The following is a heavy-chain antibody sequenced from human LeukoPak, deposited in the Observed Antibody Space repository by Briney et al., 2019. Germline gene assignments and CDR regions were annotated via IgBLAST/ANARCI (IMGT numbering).Heavy chain of an antibody. CDR1: GFTFSSYA. D-gene: IGHD3-10*01. CDR3: ARDGAPRSGGLFDY. CDR2: ISSNGGST. V-gene: IGHV3-64*04. J-gene: IGHJ4*02. Sequence: GGSLRLSCAASGFTFSSYAMHWVRQAPGKGLEYVSAISSNGGSTYYADSVKGRFTISRDNSKNTLYLQMNSLRAEDTAVYYCARDGAPRSGGLFDYWGQGTLVTVAS.